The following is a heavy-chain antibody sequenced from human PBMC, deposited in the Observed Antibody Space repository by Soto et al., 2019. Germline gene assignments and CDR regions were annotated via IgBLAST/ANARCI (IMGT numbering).Heavy chain of an antibody. CDR2: TYYRSRWYN. CDR3: AGTSSLQWYYMDV. V-gene: IGHV6-1*01. J-gene: IGHJ6*03. D-gene: IGHD1-7*01. Sequence: PSQTLSLTCVISGDRVSSNSAAWNWIRQSPSRGLEWLGRTYYRSRWYNDYAVSVRSRITVNADTSKNQFSLHLNSVTPEDTAVYCCAGTSSLQWYYMDVWDKGTTVTVSS. CDR1: GDRVSSNSAA.